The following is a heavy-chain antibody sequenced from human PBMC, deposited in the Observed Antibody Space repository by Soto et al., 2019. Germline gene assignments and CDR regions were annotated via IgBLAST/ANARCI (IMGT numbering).Heavy chain of an antibody. CDR1: GFTFSSYG. J-gene: IGHJ4*02. V-gene: IGHV3-30*02. Sequence: GGSLRLSCAASGFTFSSYGMHWVRQAPGKGLEWVAVIWYDGSNKYYADSVKGRFTISRDNSKNTLYLQMNSLRAEDTAVYYCANHLGYSSSWSLDYWGQGTLVTVSS. CDR3: ANHLGYSSSWSLDY. D-gene: IGHD6-13*01. CDR2: IWYDGSNK.